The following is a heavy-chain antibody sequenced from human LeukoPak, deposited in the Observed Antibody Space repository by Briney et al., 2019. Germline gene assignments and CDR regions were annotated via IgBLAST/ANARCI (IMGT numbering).Heavy chain of an antibody. J-gene: IGHJ4*02. D-gene: IGHD4-17*01. Sequence: SETLSLTCTVSGGSISSSSYYWSWIRQPPGKGLEWIGSIYYSGSTYYNPSLKSRVTISVDTSKNRFSLKLSSVTAADTAVYYCAREVSDDYGDYRVFDYWGQGTLVTVSS. CDR2: IYYSGST. CDR3: AREVSDDYGDYRVFDY. CDR1: GGSISSSSYY. V-gene: IGHV4-39*07.